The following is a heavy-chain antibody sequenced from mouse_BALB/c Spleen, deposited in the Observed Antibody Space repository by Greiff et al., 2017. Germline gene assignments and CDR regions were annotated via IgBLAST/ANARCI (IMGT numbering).Heavy chain of an antibody. D-gene: IGHD2-14*01. V-gene: IGHV5-6*01. CDR3: ARFYYRYGAMDY. CDR1: GFTFSSYG. J-gene: IGHJ4*01. CDR2: ISSGGSYT. Sequence: EVKLVESGGDLVKPGGSLKLSCAASGFTFSSYGMSWVRQTPDKRLEWVATISSGGSYTYYPDSVKGRFTISRDNAKNTLYLQMSSLKSEDTAMYYCARFYYRYGAMDYWGQGTSVTVSS.